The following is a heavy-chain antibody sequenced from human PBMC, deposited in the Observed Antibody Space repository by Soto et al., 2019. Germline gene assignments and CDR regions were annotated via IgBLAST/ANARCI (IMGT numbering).Heavy chain of an antibody. CDR3: AKDGLVVPAAMTPYYYYYYMDV. V-gene: IGHV3-30*18. Sequence: QVQLVESGGGVVQPGRSLRLSCAASGFTFSSYGMHWVRQAPGKGLEWVAVISYDGSNKYYADSVKGRFTISRDNSKNTLYLQMNSLRAEDTAVYYCAKDGLVVPAAMTPYYYYYYMDVWGKGTTVTVSS. CDR2: ISYDGSNK. D-gene: IGHD2-2*01. J-gene: IGHJ6*03. CDR1: GFTFSSYG.